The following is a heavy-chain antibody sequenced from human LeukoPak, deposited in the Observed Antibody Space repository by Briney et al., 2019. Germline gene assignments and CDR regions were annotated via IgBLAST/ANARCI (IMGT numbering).Heavy chain of an antibody. J-gene: IGHJ5*02. D-gene: IGHD6-6*01. V-gene: IGHV1-69*13. CDR3: ARAMDSSFGVNWFDP. CDR2: IIPIFGTA. CDR1: GYTFTSYG. Sequence: SVKVSCKASGYTFTSYGISWVRQAPGQGLEWMGGIIPIFGTANYAQKFQGRVTITADESTSTAYMELSSLRSEDTAVYYCARAMDSSFGVNWFDPWGQGTLVTVSS.